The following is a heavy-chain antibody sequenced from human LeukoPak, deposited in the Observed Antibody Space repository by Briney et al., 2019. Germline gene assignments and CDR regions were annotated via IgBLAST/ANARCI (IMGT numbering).Heavy chain of an antibody. CDR2: INHSGST. CDR1: GGSFSGYY. V-gene: IGHV4-34*01. Sequence: SSETLSLTCAVYGGSFSGYYWSWIRQPPGKGLEWIGEINHSGSTNYNPSLKSRVTISVDRSKSQFALKVRSVTAADTAVYYCARPRSGYIFDYWGQGALVTVSS. D-gene: IGHD5-12*01. J-gene: IGHJ4*02. CDR3: ARPRSGYIFDY.